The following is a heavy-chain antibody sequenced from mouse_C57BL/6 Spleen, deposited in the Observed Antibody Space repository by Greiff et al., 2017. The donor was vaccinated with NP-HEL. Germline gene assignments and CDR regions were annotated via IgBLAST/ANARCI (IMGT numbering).Heavy chain of an antibody. J-gene: IGHJ1*03. V-gene: IGHV5-15*01. D-gene: IGHD1-1*01. CDR1: GFTFSDYG. Sequence: DVKLVESGGGLVQPGGSLKLSCAASGFTFSDYGMAWVRQAPRKGPEWVAFISNLAYSIYYADTVTGRFTISRENAKNTLYLEMSSLRSEDTAMYYCARPIYYGSSYDWYFDVWGTGTTVTVSS. CDR2: ISNLAYSI. CDR3: ARPIYYGSSYDWYFDV.